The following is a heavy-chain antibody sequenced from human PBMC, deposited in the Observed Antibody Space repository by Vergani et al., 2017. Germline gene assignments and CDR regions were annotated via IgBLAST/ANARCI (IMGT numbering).Heavy chain of an antibody. CDR3: ARGSGNDY. CDR2: IKQDGSEK. CDR1: GFTFRSYW. Sequence: EVQLVESGGGLVQPGGSLRLSCVASGFTFRSYWMGWVRQAPGKGLEWVANIKQDGSEKYYVDSVKGRFTISRDNAKNSLYLQMNSLRAEDTAVYYCARGSGNDYWGQGTLVTVSS. D-gene: IGHD6-25*01. V-gene: IGHV3-7*01. J-gene: IGHJ4*02.